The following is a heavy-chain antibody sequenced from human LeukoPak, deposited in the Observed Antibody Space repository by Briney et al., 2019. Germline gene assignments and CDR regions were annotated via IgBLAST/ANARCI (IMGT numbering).Heavy chain of an antibody. D-gene: IGHD2-15*01. Sequence: GGSLRLSCAASGVTFSSYWMSWVRQAPGKGLEWVANIKQDGSEKYYVDSVKGRFTISRDNAKNSLYLQMNSLRAEDTAVYYCARDRRGGSCYTDYWGQGTLVTVSS. J-gene: IGHJ4*02. V-gene: IGHV3-7*03. CDR3: ARDRRGGSCYTDY. CDR2: IKQDGSEK. CDR1: GVTFSSYW.